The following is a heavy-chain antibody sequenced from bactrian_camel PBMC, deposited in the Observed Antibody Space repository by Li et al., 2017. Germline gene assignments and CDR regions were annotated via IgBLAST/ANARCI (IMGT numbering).Heavy chain of an antibody. CDR1: TRRPNC. J-gene: IGHJ4*01. Sequence: VQLVESGGGSVQAGGSLRLSCTYTRRPNCVTWFRQGPGNGREGVARIATGSGNTYYADSVKGRFTTSQDNAKNTLYLQMNNLKPEDTAMYYCAADGLSGSGVVGVPYYTYSGQGTQVTVSS. V-gene: IGHV3S31*01. D-gene: IGHD2*01. CDR3: AADGLSGSGVVGVPYYTY. CDR2: IATGSGNT.